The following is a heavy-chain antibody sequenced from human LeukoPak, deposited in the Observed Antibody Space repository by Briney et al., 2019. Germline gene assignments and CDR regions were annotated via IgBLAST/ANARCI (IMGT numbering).Heavy chain of an antibody. V-gene: IGHV3-48*01. CDR3: ASEVDDFWSGYYVS. Sequence: GGSLRLSCAASGFTVSSYSMNWVRQAPGKGLEWVSYISSSSSTIYYADSVKGRFTISRDNAKNSLYLQMNSLRAEDTAVYYCASEVDDFWSGYYVSWGQGTLVTVSS. CDR2: ISSSSSTI. J-gene: IGHJ5*02. CDR1: GFTVSSYS. D-gene: IGHD3-3*01.